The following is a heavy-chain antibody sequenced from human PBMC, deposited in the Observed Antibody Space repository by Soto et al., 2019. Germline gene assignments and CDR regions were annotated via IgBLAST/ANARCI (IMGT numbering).Heavy chain of an antibody. Sequence: VQLVESGGGLVQPGGSLRLSCAASGFTFSSYAMHWVRQAPGKGLEWVAVISYDGSNKYYADSVKGRFTISRDNSKNTLYLQMNSLRAEDTAVYYCARAFRLWIGGVKGSQDYYYYGMDVW. CDR1: GFTFSSYA. J-gene: IGHJ6*01. CDR2: ISYDGSNK. V-gene: IGHV3-30-3*01. CDR3: ARAFRLWIGGVKGSQDYYYYGMDV. D-gene: IGHD3-16*01.